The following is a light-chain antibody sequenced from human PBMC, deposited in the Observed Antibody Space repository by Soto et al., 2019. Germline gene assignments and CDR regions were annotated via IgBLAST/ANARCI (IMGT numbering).Light chain of an antibody. CDR2: NIN. J-gene: IGLJ2*01. V-gene: IGLV1-44*01. Sequence: QSVLTQPPSASGTPGQRVTISCSGSSSNIGNNPVNWYQQLPGTAPKLLIYNINQRPSGVPDRFSGSKSGTSASLAISGLRSEDEADYYCAAWDDSLFGHVVFGGGTKLTVL. CDR3: AAWDDSLFGHVV. CDR1: SSNIGNNP.